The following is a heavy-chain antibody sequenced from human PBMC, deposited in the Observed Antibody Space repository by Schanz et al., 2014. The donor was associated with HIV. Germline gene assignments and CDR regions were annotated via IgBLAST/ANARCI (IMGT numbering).Heavy chain of an antibody. CDR3: AKPEYDSSGNSQSHFDY. CDR1: GFAFSNYA. J-gene: IGHJ4*02. Sequence: EVQLLESGGGLVQPGGSLRLSCAASGFAFSNYAMSWVRQAPGKGLEWVSSITESGGRTYYADSVNGRFTISRDNSKNTLYLQMTTLRTEDTAVYYCAKPEYDSSGNSQSHFDYWGQRTLVTVSS. D-gene: IGHD3-22*01. V-gene: IGHV3-23*01. CDR2: ITESGGRT.